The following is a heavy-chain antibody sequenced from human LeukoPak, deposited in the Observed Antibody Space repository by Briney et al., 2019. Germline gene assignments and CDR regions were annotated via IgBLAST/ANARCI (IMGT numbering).Heavy chain of an antibody. CDR3: ARGLGSYGDVVVPAAAYFDY. CDR1: GDSISSGGYY. V-gene: IGHV4-30-2*01. Sequence: SHTLSLTCTVSGDSISSGGYYWSWIRQPPGKGLELNGYIYHSGSTYYNPSLKSRVTISVDRSKNQFSLKLSSVTAADTAVYYCARGLGSYGDVVVPAAAYFDYWGQGTLVTVSS. J-gene: IGHJ4*02. D-gene: IGHD2-2*01. CDR2: IYHSGST.